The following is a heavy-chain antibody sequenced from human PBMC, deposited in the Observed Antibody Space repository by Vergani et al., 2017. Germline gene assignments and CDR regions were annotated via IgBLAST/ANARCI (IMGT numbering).Heavy chain of an antibody. D-gene: IGHD3-3*01. V-gene: IGHV3-33*01. CDR1: GFTFSSYG. J-gene: IGHJ4*02. Sequence: QVQLVESGGGVFQPGRSLRLSCAASGFTFSSYGMHWVRQAPGKGLEWVAVIWYDGSNKYYADSVKGRFTISRDNSKNTLYLQMNSLRAEDTAVYYCARDRDFWSGYWDYWGQGTLVTVSS. CDR2: IWYDGSNK. CDR3: ARDRDFWSGYWDY.